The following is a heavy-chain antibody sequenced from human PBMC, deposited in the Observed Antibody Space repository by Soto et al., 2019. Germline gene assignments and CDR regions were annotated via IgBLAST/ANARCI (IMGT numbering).Heavy chain of an antibody. D-gene: IGHD6-19*01. CDR3: ARDAQYSSRWHPIDY. V-gene: IGHV1-18*01. CDR2: IHTYNGKT. J-gene: IGHJ4*02. CDR1: GYTFTDYG. Sequence: QVQLVQSGAEVKKPGASVKVYCKASGYTFTDYGISWVRQAPGQGLEWMGWIHTYNGKTNYAQKVQCRVTMTTDSSTSTAYMELRSLRSDDTAVYYCARDAQYSSRWHPIDYWGQGTLVTVSS.